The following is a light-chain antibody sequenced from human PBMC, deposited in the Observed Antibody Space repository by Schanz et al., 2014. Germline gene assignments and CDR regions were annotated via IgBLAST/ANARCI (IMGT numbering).Light chain of an antibody. CDR1: SSDVGSYNL. Sequence: QSALTQPASVSGSPGQSITISCTGTSSDVGSYNLVSWYQHHPGSAPKLLIYEDNKRPSGVSNRFSGSKSGNTASLTISGLQGEDEADYYCCSYAGGVTSVVFGGGTKLTVL. CDR2: EDN. V-gene: IGLV2-23*01. J-gene: IGLJ3*02. CDR3: CSYAGGVTSVV.